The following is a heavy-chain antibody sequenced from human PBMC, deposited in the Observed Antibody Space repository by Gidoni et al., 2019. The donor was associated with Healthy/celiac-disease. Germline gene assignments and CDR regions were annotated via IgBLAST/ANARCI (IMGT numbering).Heavy chain of an antibody. J-gene: IGHJ6*03. Sequence: QVQLQESGPGLVKPSETLSLTCTVSGGSISSYYWSCIRQPPGKGLEWIGYIYYSGSTNYNPSLKSRVTISVDTSKNQFSLKLSSVTAADTAVYYCARGIVVVPAAILNPSYYYYYMDVWGKGTTVTVSS. D-gene: IGHD2-2*02. CDR3: ARGIVVVPAAILNPSYYYYYMDV. CDR2: IYYSGST. V-gene: IGHV4-59*01. CDR1: GGSISSYY.